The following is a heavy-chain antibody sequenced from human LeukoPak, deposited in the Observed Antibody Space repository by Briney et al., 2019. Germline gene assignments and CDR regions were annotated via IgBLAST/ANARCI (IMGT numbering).Heavy chain of an antibody. CDR2: VSYDGSNK. Sequence: GRSLRLSCAASGFTFSSYGMHWVRQAPGKGLEWVAVVSYDGSNKYYADPVKGRFSISRDNSKNTLDLQMNSLRAEDTAVYYCAKAYGSGSYYKVDYWGQGILVTVSS. CDR1: GFTFSSYG. J-gene: IGHJ4*02. CDR3: AKAYGSGSYYKVDY. D-gene: IGHD3-10*01. V-gene: IGHV3-30*18.